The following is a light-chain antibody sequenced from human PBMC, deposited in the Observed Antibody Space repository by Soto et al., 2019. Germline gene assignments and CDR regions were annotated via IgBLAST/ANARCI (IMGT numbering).Light chain of an antibody. CDR1: SSDVGGYNY. CDR2: EVS. Sequence: QSVLTQPASVSGSPGQSITISCTGTSSDVGGYNYVSWYQQHPGKAPKLMIYEVSNRPSGVSNRFSGSKSGNTASLTISGLQAEDEAEYYCSSYTSSSTLCVFGTGTKVTVL. J-gene: IGLJ1*01. V-gene: IGLV2-14*01. CDR3: SSYTSSSTLCV.